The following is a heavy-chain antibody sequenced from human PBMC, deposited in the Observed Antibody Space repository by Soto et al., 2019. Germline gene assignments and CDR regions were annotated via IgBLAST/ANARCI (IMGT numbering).Heavy chain of an antibody. CDR2: ISGSGGNT. J-gene: IGHJ6*01. Sequence: EVQLLESGGDLVQPGGSLRLSCAASGFTFSSYAMNWVRQAPGKGLEWVSAISGSGGNTFYADSVKGRFTISRDNSKNTLFLQMHSLXXXXXXXXXCAMLNSGSYSYHGMDV. CDR1: GFTFSSYA. V-gene: IGHV3-23*01. CDR3: AMLNSGSYSYHGMDV. D-gene: IGHD1-26*01.